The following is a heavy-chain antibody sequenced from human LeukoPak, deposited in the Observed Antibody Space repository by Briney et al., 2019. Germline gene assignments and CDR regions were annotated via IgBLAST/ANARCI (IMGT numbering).Heavy chain of an antibody. V-gene: IGHV3-49*04. CDR2: IRSKAYGGTT. CDR3: TRDSYYRGILFRCDY. CDR1: GFTFGDYA. J-gene: IGHJ4*02. Sequence: PGRSLRLSCTASGFTFGDYAMSWVRQAPGKGLEWVGFIRSKAYGGTTEYAASVKGRFTISRDDSKSIAYLQMNSLKTEDTAVYYCTRDSYYRGILFRCDYWGQGTLVTVSS. D-gene: IGHD4-11*01.